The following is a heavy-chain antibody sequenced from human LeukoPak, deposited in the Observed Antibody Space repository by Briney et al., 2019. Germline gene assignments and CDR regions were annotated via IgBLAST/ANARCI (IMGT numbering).Heavy chain of an antibody. CDR2: IYYSGST. Sequence: SETLSLTCTVSGGSISSGSYYWSWIRQPPGKGLEWIGYIYYSGSTNYNPSLKSRVTISVDTSKNQFSLKLSSVTAADTAVYYCARRRSQQWLVGYAFDIWGQGTMVTVSS. CDR1: GGSISSGSYY. D-gene: IGHD6-19*01. V-gene: IGHV4-61*01. J-gene: IGHJ3*02. CDR3: ARRRSQQWLVGYAFDI.